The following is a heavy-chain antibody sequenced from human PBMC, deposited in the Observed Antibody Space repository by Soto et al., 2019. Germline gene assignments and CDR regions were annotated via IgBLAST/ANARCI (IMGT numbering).Heavy chain of an antibody. CDR2: ISYDGSNK. J-gene: IGHJ4*02. Sequence: GGSLRLSCAASGFTFSSYGMHWVRQAPGKGLEWVAVISYDGSNKYYADSVKGRFTISRDNSKNTLYLQMNSLRAEDTAVYYCAKEMNWNYPGPRSKTVDYWGQGTLVTVSS. V-gene: IGHV3-30*18. CDR1: GFTFSSYG. CDR3: AKEMNWNYPGPRSKTVDY. D-gene: IGHD1-7*01.